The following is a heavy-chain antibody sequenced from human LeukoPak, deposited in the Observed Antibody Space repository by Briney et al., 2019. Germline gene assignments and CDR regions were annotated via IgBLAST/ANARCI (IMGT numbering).Heavy chain of an antibody. CDR1: GFTFSSYA. Sequence: GGSLRLSCAASGFTFSSYAMSWVRQAPGKGLEWVSGIHSGGTTYYADSVKGRFSISRDNSKNTLYLDMSSLRAEDTAVYYCAKDVVVVVVVATPGDAFDIWGQGTKVTVSS. V-gene: IGHV3-23*01. CDR2: IHSGGTT. J-gene: IGHJ3*02. D-gene: IGHD2-15*01. CDR3: AKDVVVVVVVATPGDAFDI.